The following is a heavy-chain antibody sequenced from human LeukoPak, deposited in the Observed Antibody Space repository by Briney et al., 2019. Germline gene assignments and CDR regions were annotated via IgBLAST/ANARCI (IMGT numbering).Heavy chain of an antibody. D-gene: IGHD6-19*01. CDR2: IIPIFGTA. CDR1: GGTFSSYA. J-gene: IGHJ4*02. Sequence: SVKVSCKASGGTFSSYAISWVRQAPGQGLEWMGGIIPIFGTANYAQKFQGRVTITADKSTSTAYMELSSLRSEDTAVYYCARTVRRRYSGGWYYFDYWGQGTLVTVSS. CDR3: ARTVRRRYSGGWYYFDY. V-gene: IGHV1-69*06.